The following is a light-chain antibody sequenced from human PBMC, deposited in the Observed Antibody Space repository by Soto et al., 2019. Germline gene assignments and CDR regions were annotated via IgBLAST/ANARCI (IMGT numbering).Light chain of an antibody. CDR2: DVT. CDR3: CSYAGSFTSL. J-gene: IGLJ2*01. Sequence: QSALTQPRSVSGSPGQSVTISCTGTTSDVGEYNYVSWYQQHPGKAPKLMIYDVTKRPSGVPDRFSGSKSGNTASLTISGLQPDDEADYYCCSYAGSFTSLFGGGTKLTVL. V-gene: IGLV2-11*01. CDR1: TSDVGEYNY.